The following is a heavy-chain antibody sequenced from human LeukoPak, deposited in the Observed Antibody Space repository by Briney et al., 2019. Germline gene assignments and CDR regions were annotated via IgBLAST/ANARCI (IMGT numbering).Heavy chain of an antibody. Sequence: ASVKVSCKASGGTFSSYAISWVRQAPGQGLEWMGGIIPIFGTANYAQKFQGRVTITADESTSTAYMELSSLRSEDTAVYYCAREDGLNGGDSSSAQTWGQGTLVTVSS. V-gene: IGHV1-69*13. D-gene: IGHD6-13*01. CDR3: AREDGLNGGDSSSAQT. CDR2: IIPIFGTA. CDR1: GGTFSSYA. J-gene: IGHJ5*02.